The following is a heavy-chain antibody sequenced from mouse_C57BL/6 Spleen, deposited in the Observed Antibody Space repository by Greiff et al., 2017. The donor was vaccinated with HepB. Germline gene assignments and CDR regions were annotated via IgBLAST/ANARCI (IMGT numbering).Heavy chain of an antibody. CDR1: GYTFTSYW. J-gene: IGHJ3*01. Sequence: VQLQQPGAELVMPGASVKLSCKASGYTFTSYWMHWVKQRPGQGLEWIGEIDPSDSYTNYNQKFKGKSTLTVDKSSSTAYMQLSSLTSEDSAVYYCARSGSSGSFFADWGQGTLVTVSA. V-gene: IGHV1-69*01. D-gene: IGHD3-2*02. CDR3: ARSGSSGSFFAD. CDR2: IDPSDSYT.